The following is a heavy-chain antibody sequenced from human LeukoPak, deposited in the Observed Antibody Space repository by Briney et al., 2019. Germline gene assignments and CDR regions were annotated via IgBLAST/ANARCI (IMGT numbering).Heavy chain of an antibody. CDR3: ARGAVAGKMSWFDP. J-gene: IGHJ5*02. CDR1: GGSVSSGSYY. V-gene: IGHV4-61*01. D-gene: IGHD6-19*01. Sequence: PSETLSLTCTVSGGSVSSGSYYWSWIRQPPGKGLEWIGYIYYSGSTNCNPSLKSRGTISVDTSKDQFSLKLSSVTAADTAVYYCARGAVAGKMSWFDPWGQGTLVTVSS. CDR2: IYYSGST.